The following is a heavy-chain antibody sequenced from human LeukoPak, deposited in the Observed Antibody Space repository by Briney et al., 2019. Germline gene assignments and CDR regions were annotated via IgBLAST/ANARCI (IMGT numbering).Heavy chain of an antibody. V-gene: IGHV3-21*01. Sequence: GGSLRLSCAASGFTFTTYTMNWVRQAPGKGLEWVSSISSRSSDIYYADSLKGRFTISRDNAKNPLYLQMNGLRAEDTAVYYCARVDYASGSYYWGQGTLVTVSS. CDR2: ISSRSSDI. CDR1: GFTFTTYT. D-gene: IGHD3-10*01. CDR3: ARVDYASGSYY. J-gene: IGHJ4*02.